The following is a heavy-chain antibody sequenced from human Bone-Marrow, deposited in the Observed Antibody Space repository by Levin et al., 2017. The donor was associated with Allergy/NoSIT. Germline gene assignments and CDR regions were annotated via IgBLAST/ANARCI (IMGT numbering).Heavy chain of an antibody. CDR1: GDSVSNYY. J-gene: IGHJ5*02. CDR2: IYHGGST. CDR3: ARRARAGGYDGYNWLDP. D-gene: IGHD5-12*01. Sequence: SETLSLTCAVSGDSVSNYYWSWIRQSPGKGLEWIGYIYHGGSTNYNPSLKSRVTISLDTSRNQFFLKLTSVTAADTAVYYCARRARAGGYDGYNWLDPWGQGTLVTVSS. V-gene: IGHV4-59*08.